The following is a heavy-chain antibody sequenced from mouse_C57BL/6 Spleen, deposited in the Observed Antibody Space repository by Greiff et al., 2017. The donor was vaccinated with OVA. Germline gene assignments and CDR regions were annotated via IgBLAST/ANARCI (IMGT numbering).Heavy chain of an antibody. CDR3: ASPYYYGSRYYYAMDY. J-gene: IGHJ4*01. CDR1: GFTFSDYG. D-gene: IGHD1-1*01. V-gene: IGHV5-17*01. CDR2: ISSGSSTI. Sequence: EVHLVESGGGLVKPGGSLKLSCAASGFTFSDYGMHWVRQAPEKGLEWVAYISSGSSTIYYADTVKGRFTISRDNAKNTLFLQMTSLRSEDTAMYYCASPYYYGSRYYYAMDYWGQGTSVTVSS.